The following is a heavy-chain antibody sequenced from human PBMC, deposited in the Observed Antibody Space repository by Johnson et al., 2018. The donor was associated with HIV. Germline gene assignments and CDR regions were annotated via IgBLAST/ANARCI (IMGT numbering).Heavy chain of an antibody. V-gene: IGHV3-11*04. Sequence: QVQLVESGGGLVKPGGSLRLSCAASGFTFSDYYMSWIRQAPGKGLEWVSYISSNGIGTYYANSVDGRFTISRDNDKNTLYLEMGSLRVEDMAVYYCARSRGPMRKDAVDIWGQGTKVTVSS. J-gene: IGHJ3*02. CDR1: GFTFSDYY. CDR3: ARSRGPMRKDAVDI. D-gene: IGHD3-10*01. CDR2: ISSNGIGT.